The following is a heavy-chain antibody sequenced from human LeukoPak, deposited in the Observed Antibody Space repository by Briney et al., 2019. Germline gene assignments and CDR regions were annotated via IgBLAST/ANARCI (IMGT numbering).Heavy chain of an antibody. CDR1: GFTFSSYS. CDR3: ARDQSQVVVITTGYYGMDV. D-gene: IGHD3-22*01. J-gene: IGHJ6*02. CDR2: ISSSSSYI. Sequence: PGGSLRLSCAASGFTFSSYSMNWVRQAPGKGLEWVSSISSSSSYIYYADSVKGRFAISRDNAKNSLYLQMNSLRAEDTAVYYCARDQSQVVVITTGYYGMDVWGQGTTVTVSS. V-gene: IGHV3-21*01.